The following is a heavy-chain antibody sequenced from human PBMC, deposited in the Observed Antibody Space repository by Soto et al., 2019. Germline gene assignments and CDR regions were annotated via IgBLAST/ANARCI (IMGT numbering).Heavy chain of an antibody. CDR2: INSDGSST. J-gene: IGHJ4*02. V-gene: IGHV3-74*01. CDR1: GFTFSSYW. CDR3: AKGNNWDADSGAFDY. D-gene: IGHD1-20*01. Sequence: GGSLRLSCAASGFTFSSYWMHWVRQAPGKGLVWVSRINSDGSSTSYADSVKGRFTISRDNAKNTLYLQMNSLRAEDTAVYYCAKGNNWDADSGAFDYWGQGTLVTVSS.